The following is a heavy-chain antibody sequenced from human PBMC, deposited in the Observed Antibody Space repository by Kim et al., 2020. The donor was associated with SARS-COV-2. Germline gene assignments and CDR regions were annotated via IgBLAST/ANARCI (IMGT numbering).Heavy chain of an antibody. CDR3: ATGPSGPPPGTIRMGWFDP. Sequence: ASVKVSCKVSGYTLTELSMHWVRQAPGKGLEWMGGFDPEDGETIYAQKFQGRVTMTEDTSTDTAYMELSSLRSEDTAVYYCATGPSGPPPGTIRMGWFDPWGQGTLVTVSS. CDR1: GYTLTELS. V-gene: IGHV1-24*01. CDR2: FDPEDGET. J-gene: IGHJ5*02. D-gene: IGHD3-10*01.